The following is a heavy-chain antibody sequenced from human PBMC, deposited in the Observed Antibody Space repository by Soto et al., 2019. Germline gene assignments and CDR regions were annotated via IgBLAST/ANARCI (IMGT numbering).Heavy chain of an antibody. J-gene: IGHJ3*02. Sequence: SETLSLTCTVSGGSISSGGYYWSWIRQHPGKGLEWIGYIYYSGSTSYNPSLQRRVTISVDTSKNQFSLKLSSVTAADTAVYYCARLNEDIVVVVAATDFIDPGAFDIWGQGTMVTV. V-gene: IGHV4-31*03. CDR2: IYYSGST. CDR3: ARLNEDIVVVVAATDFIDPGAFDI. D-gene: IGHD2-15*01. CDR1: GGSISSGGYY.